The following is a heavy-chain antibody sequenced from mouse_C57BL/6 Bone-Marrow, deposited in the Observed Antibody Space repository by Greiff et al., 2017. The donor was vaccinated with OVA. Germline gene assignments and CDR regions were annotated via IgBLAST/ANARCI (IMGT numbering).Heavy chain of an antibody. CDR3: ARWCGSSYFYYCDY. D-gene: IGHD1-1*01. CDR1: GYTFTSYW. J-gene: IGHJ2*01. V-gene: IGHV1-64*01. Sequence: VQLQQPGAELVKPGASVKLSCKASGYTFTSYWMHWVKQRPGHGLEWIGMINPISGSTNYNEKFKSKATLTVDQSSSTAYMQLSSLTSDDSAGYYCARWCGSSYFYYCDYWGQGTTLTVSS. CDR2: INPISGST.